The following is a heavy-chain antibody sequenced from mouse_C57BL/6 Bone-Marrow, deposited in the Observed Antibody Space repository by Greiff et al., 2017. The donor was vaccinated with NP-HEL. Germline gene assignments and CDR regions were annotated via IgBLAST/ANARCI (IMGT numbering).Heavy chain of an antibody. CDR2: TLYGGGST. Sequence: EVKLVESGGGLVHPGGALKVGCAAAGCRLVCYAGSLVGGVPGKSLDVVATTLYGGGSTYYPDNVKGRFTISRDNAKNNLYLQMSHLKSEDTAMYYGARVRLRRKAMDYWGQGTSVTVSS. D-gene: IGHD2-12*01. J-gene: IGHJ4*01. V-gene: IGHV5-4*03. CDR3: ARVRLRRKAMDY. CDR1: GCRLVCYA.